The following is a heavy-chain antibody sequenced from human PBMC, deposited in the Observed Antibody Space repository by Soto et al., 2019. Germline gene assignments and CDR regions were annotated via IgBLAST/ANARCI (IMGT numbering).Heavy chain of an antibody. D-gene: IGHD4-17*01. J-gene: IGHJ4*02. V-gene: IGHV1-46*03. Sequence: QVQLLQSGAEVKKPGASVKVSCKASGYTFTSFYMHWVRQAPGQGLEWMGIINPSGGSTNYAQKFQGRVTMTRDTSTSTVYMELSSLRSEDTAVYYRTRDLQSDYDFWGQGTLVTVSS. CDR1: GYTFTSFY. CDR2: INPSGGST. CDR3: TRDLQSDYDF.